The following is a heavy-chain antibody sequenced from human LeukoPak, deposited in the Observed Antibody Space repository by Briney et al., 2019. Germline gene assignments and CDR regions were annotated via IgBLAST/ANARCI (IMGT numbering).Heavy chain of an antibody. V-gene: IGHV3-72*01. CDR3: AKEMATIRAFDF. Sequence: GGSLRLSCAASGFTFTDHYMDWVRQAPGKGLEWVARTRNKPNSYSTEYAASVKGRFTISRDNSKNTLYLQMNSLRAEDTAVYYCAKEMATIRAFDFWGQGTMVTVSS. D-gene: IGHD5-24*01. CDR2: TRNKPNSYST. CDR1: GFTFTDHY. J-gene: IGHJ3*01.